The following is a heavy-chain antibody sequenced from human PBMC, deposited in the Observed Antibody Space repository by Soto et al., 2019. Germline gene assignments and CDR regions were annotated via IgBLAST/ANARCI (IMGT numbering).Heavy chain of an antibody. D-gene: IGHD3-10*01. V-gene: IGHV1-69*02. CDR2: INPILSMS. CDR1: GDTFSFYS. J-gene: IGHJ4*02. Sequence: QGQLVQSGAEVKKPGSSVMVSCKASGDTFSFYSINWVRQAPGLGLEWMGRINPILSMSNYAQRFQGRVTVTADKSTSTAYMELSSLRSEDTAMYYCASSYGSGYRAFDYWGQGALVTVSS. CDR3: ASSYGSGYRAFDY.